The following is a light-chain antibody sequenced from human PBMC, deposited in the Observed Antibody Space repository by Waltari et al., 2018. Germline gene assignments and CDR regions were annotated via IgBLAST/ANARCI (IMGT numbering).Light chain of an antibody. CDR3: QQYGSSPPWT. CDR1: QSVSSSY. J-gene: IGKJ1*01. Sequence: EIVLTQSPGPLPLSPGERATLSCRASQSVSSSYLAWYQQKPGQAPRLLIYGASSRATGIPDRFSGSGSGTDFTLTISRLEPEDFAVYYCQQYGSSPPWTFGQGTKVEIK. CDR2: GAS. V-gene: IGKV3-20*01.